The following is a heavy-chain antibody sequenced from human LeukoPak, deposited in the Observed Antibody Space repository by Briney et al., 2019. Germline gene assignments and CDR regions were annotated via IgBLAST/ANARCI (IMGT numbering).Heavy chain of an antibody. CDR3: ARVYSSGWYNV. V-gene: IGHV3-48*04. D-gene: IGHD6-19*01. CDR2: ITTSGGPS. CDR1: GFTFGSYG. Sequence: GGSLRLSCSTSGFTFGSYGMTWVRQAPGKGLEWVSEITTSGGPSFYTDSVKGRFTISRDNAKNSLYLHMNSLRAEDTAVYYCARVYSSGWYNVWGQGTMVTVSS. J-gene: IGHJ3*01.